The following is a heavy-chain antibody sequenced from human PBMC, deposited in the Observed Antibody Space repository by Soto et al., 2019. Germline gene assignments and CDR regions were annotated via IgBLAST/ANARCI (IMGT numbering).Heavy chain of an antibody. V-gene: IGHV1-18*01. D-gene: IGHD3-3*01. CDR2: ISAYNGNT. J-gene: IGHJ4*02. CDR1: GYTFTSYG. CDR3: ARDARYYDFWIRFY. Sequence: ASVKVSCKASGYTFTSYGISWVRQAPGQGLEWMGWISAYNGNTNYAQKLQGRVTMTTDTSTSTAYMELRSLRSDDTAVYYCARDARYYDFWIRFYSGQGSLVIVSS.